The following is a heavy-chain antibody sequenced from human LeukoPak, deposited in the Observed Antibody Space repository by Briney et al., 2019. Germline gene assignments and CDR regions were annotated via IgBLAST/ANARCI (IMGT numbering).Heavy chain of an antibody. CDR2: IYPGDSDT. D-gene: IGHD3-10*01. CDR1: GYSFTNYW. CDR3: ARRLESSEWFDL. Sequence: GESLKISCKGSGYSFTNYWIGWVRQMPGKGLEWMGIIYPGDSDTRYSPSFQGQVTISADKSISAAYLQWSSLRASDTAMYCARRLESSEWFDLWGQGTLVTVSS. V-gene: IGHV5-51*01. J-gene: IGHJ5*02.